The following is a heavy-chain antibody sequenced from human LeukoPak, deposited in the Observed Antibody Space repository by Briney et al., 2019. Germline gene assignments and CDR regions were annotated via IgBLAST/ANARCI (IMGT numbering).Heavy chain of an antibody. J-gene: IGHJ4*02. CDR1: GFMFSSNW. CDR2: IKEDGTET. Sequence: GGSLRLSCAASGFMFSSNWMSWVRLAPGKGLEWVANIKEDGTETYYVDSVKGRFTTSRDNAKNSLYLQMNSLRVEDTAVYYCAKEGRSLQTYWGQGTLVTVSS. V-gene: IGHV3-7*03. D-gene: IGHD5-24*01. CDR3: AKEGRSLQTY.